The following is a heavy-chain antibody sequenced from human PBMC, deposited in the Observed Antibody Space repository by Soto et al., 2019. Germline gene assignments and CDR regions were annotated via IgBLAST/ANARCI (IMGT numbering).Heavy chain of an antibody. CDR1: GYTFTSYG. CDR3: ARTDYGDYVAIGFWFDP. J-gene: IGHJ5*02. D-gene: IGHD4-17*01. V-gene: IGHV1-18*01. Sequence: GASVKVSCKASGYTFTSYGISWVRQAPGQGLEWMGWISAYNGNTNYAQKLQGRVTMTTDTSTSTAYMELRSLRSDDTAVYYCARTDYGDYVAIGFWFDPWGQGTLVTVSS. CDR2: ISAYNGNT.